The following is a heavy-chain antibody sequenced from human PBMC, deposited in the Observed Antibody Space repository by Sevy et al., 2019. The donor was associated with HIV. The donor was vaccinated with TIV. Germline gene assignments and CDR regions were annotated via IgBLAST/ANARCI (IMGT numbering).Heavy chain of an antibody. CDR1: GYTFTSYD. CDR3: ARGGNGDFWSYEYYYYGMDV. J-gene: IGHJ6*02. D-gene: IGHD3-3*01. Sequence: ASVKVSCEAFGYTFTSYDINWVRQAPGQGLEWMGWMSPNTGATGFAQKFQGRVTLTRNKSITTAYMELSSLTYEDMAVYYCARGGNGDFWSYEYYYYGMDVWGQGTTVTVSS. V-gene: IGHV1-8*01. CDR2: MSPNTGAT.